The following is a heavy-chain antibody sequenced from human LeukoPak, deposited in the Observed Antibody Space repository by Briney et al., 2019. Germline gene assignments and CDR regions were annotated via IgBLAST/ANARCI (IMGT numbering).Heavy chain of an antibody. CDR2: ISYDGSNK. V-gene: IGHV3-30*18. CDR1: GFIFSSYG. Sequence: PGGSLRLSCVASGFIFSSYGMHWVRQAPGKGLEWVAVISYDGSNKYYADSVKGRFTISRDNSKNTLYLQMNSLKAEDTAVYYCAKLSRSGSYIDYWGQGTLVTVSS. D-gene: IGHD1-26*01. J-gene: IGHJ4*02. CDR3: AKLSRSGSYIDY.